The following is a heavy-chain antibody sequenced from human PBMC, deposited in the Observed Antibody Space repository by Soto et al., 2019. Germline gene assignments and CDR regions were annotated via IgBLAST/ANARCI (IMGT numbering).Heavy chain of an antibody. Sequence: GSSLKVDCTASGGTFSSYAISWLRQAPGQGLEWMGGIIPIFGTSNYAQKFQGSVTITADKSTSTAYMELSSLRSEDTAVYYCARGFGYDFGTRYPFDYWGQGNLVTVSS. CDR2: IIPIFGTS. J-gene: IGHJ4*01. D-gene: IGHD3-3*01. CDR3: ARGFGYDFGTRYPFDY. V-gene: IGHV1-69*06. CDR1: GGTFSSYA.